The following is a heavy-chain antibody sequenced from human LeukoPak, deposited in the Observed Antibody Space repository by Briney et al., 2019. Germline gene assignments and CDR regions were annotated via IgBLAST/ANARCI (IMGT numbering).Heavy chain of an antibody. CDR3: AELGKDFMGGSCFGSFDY. Sequence: PSETLSLTCAVYGGSFSGYYWSWIRQPPGKGLEWIGEINQSGSTNYNPSLKSRVTISVDTSKNQFSLKLSSVTAADTAVYYCAELGKDFMGGSCFGSFDYWGQGTLVPSPQ. D-gene: IGHD2-15*01. CDR1: GGSFSGYY. V-gene: IGHV4-34*01. J-gene: IGHJ4*02. CDR2: INQSGST.